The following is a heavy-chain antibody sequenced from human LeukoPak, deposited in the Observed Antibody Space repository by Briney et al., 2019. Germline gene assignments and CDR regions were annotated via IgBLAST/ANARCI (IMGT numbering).Heavy chain of an antibody. V-gene: IGHV3-33*01. CDR2: IWYDGSNK. CDR1: GFTFSSYG. D-gene: IGHD3-10*01. CDR3: ARDGTRGVIFHNPFDY. Sequence: PGRSLRLSCAASGFTFSSYGMHWVRQAPGKGLEWVAVIWYDGSNKYYADSVKGRFTISRDNSKNTLYLQMNSLRAEDTAVYYCARDGTRGVIFHNPFDYWGQGTLVTVSS. J-gene: IGHJ4*02.